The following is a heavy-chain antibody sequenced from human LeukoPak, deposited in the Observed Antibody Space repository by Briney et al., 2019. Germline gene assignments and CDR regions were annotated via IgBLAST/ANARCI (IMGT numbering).Heavy chain of an antibody. CDR2: INHSGST. D-gene: IGHD6-13*01. CDR3: ARASAYSSSWAYFDY. V-gene: IGHV4-34*01. J-gene: IGHJ4*02. CDR1: GGSFSGYY. Sequence: SGSLSLTCAVYGGSFSGYYWSWIRQPPGKGLEWIGEINHSGSTNYNPSLKSRVTISVDTSKNQFSLKLSSVTAADTAVYYCARASAYSSSWAYFDYWGQGTLVTVSS.